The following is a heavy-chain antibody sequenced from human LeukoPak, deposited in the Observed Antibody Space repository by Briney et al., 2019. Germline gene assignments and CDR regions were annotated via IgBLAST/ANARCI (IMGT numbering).Heavy chain of an antibody. Sequence: PSQTLSLTCTVSGGSISSGGYYWSWLRQHPGKGLEWIGYIYHSGSTYYNPSLKSRVTISVDTSKNQFSLKLSSVTAADTAVYYCARTPSHYYDSSGYYFDYWGQGTLVTVSS. CDR1: GGSISSGGYY. CDR3: ARTPSHYYDSSGYYFDY. V-gene: IGHV4-31*03. CDR2: IYHSGST. J-gene: IGHJ4*02. D-gene: IGHD3-22*01.